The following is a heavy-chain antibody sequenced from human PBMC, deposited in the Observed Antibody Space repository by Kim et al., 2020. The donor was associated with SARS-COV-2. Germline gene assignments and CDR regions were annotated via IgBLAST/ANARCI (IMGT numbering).Heavy chain of an antibody. Sequence: YAASEKCRFTISRYNSKNTLYLPMNSLRAEDTAVYYCARGNDFWSGYYDYWGQGTLVTVSS. CDR3: ARGNDFWSGYYDY. D-gene: IGHD3-3*01. V-gene: IGHV3-30*01. J-gene: IGHJ4*02.